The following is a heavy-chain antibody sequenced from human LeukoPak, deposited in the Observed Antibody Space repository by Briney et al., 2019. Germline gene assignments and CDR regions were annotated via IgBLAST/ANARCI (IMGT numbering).Heavy chain of an antibody. CDR2: IKQDGGEQ. D-gene: IGHD4-11*01. V-gene: IGHV3-7*01. CDR3: AREDHSNYNY. J-gene: IGHJ4*02. Sequence: GGSLRLSCAASGFPFSNYWMSWVRQAPGKGLEWVANIKQDGGEQFYVDSVKGRFTISRDNAKNSLYLQMNSLRAEDTAVYYCAREDHSNYNYWGQGTLVIVSS. CDR1: GFPFSNYW.